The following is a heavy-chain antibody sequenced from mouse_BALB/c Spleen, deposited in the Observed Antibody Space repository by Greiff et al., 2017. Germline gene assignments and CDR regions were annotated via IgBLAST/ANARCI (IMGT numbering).Heavy chain of an antibody. V-gene: IGHV14-1*02. J-gene: IGHJ4*01. D-gene: IGHD2-1*01. CDR2: IDPENGNT. Sequence: VHVKQSGAELVRPGALVKLSCKASGFNIKDYYMHWVKQRPEQGLEWIGWIDPENGNTIYDPKFQGKASITADTSSNTAYLQLSSLTSEDTAVYYCARSDGNYEYAMDYWGQGTSVTVSS. CDR3: ARSDGNYEYAMDY. CDR1: GFNIKDYY.